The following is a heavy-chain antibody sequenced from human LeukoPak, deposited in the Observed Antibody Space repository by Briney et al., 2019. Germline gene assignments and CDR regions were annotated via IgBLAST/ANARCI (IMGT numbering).Heavy chain of an antibody. J-gene: IGHJ4*02. Sequence: GASVKVSCKASGYTFTGYYMHWVRQAPGQGLEWMGWINPNSGGTNYAQKFQGRVTMTRDTSISTAYMELSRLRSDDTAVYYCARVGVLFFRSNDYGGNPAFDYWGQGTLVTVSS. V-gene: IGHV1-2*02. CDR3: ARVGVLFFRSNDYGGNPAFDY. CDR2: INPNSGGT. D-gene: IGHD4-23*01. CDR1: GYTFTGYY.